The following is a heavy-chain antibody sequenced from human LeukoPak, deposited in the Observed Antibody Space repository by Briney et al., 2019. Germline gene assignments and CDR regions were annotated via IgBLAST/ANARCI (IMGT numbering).Heavy chain of an antibody. CDR1: GFTFNNYG. J-gene: IGHJ4*02. CDR2: ISSSSSYI. Sequence: GGSLRLSCAASGFTFNNYGMNWVRQAPGKGLEWVSSISSSSSYIYYADSVKGRFTISRDNAKNSLYLQMNSLRAEDTAVYYCATDKNYYDSSGYLDYWGQGTLVTVSS. D-gene: IGHD3-22*01. V-gene: IGHV3-21*01. CDR3: ATDKNYYDSSGYLDY.